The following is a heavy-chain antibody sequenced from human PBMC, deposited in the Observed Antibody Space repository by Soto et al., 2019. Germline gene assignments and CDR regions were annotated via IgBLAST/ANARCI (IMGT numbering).Heavy chain of an antibody. Sequence: PGGSLRLSCAASGFTFSDYYISWIRQAPGKGLEWVSYISSSGTIIYHADSVKGRFTISRDNAKNSLFLQMNSLRAEDTAVYYCARGKSIFYGMAVWGQGTTVTVSS. D-gene: IGHD2-15*01. CDR1: GFTFSDYY. J-gene: IGHJ6*02. CDR2: ISSSGTII. V-gene: IGHV3-11*01. CDR3: ARGKSIFYGMAV.